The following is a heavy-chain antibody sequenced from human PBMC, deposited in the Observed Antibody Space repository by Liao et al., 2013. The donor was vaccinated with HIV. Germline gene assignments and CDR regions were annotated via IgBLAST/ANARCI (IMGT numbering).Heavy chain of an antibody. CDR2: LRPSGSGRT. Sequence: QVQLQESGPRLVKPSQTLSLTCTVSGDSVRSERYYWNWIRQPAGKGLEWIGRLRPSGSGRTYYNSTLKSRVTISMDTAKNQFSLKLSSVTAADTAVYYCARGQYSSGWPIVKPTLYYLDYWGQGTLVTVSS. CDR3: ARGQYSSGWPIVKPTLYYLDY. D-gene: IGHD6-19*01. V-gene: IGHV4-61*02. J-gene: IGHJ4*02. CDR1: GDSVRSERYY.